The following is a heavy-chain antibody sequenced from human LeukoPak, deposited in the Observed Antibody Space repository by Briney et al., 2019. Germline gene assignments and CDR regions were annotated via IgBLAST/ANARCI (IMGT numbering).Heavy chain of an antibody. V-gene: IGHV5-51*01. J-gene: IGHJ4*02. CDR3: ARRDCSSTSCYEVYFDY. D-gene: IGHD2-2*01. Sequence: GESLKISCQGSGYSFTSYWIGWVRQLPGKGLEWMGIIYPGDSDTRYSPSFQGQVTISADKSISPAYLQWSSLKASDTAMYYCARRDCSSTSCYEVYFDYWGQGTLVTVSS. CDR1: GYSFTSYW. CDR2: IYPGDSDT.